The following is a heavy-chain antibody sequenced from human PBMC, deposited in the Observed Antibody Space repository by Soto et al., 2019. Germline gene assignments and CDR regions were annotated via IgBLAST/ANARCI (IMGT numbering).Heavy chain of an antibody. CDR2: IIPIFGTA. Sequence: SVKVSCKASGCTFSSYAISWVRQAPGQGLEWMGGIIPIFGTANYAQKFQGRVTITADESTSTAYMELSSLRSEDTAVYYCARDVYYYDSSGYGFLGYWGQGTLVTVSS. CDR3: ARDVYYYDSSGYGFLGY. CDR1: GCTFSSYA. J-gene: IGHJ4*02. D-gene: IGHD3-22*01. V-gene: IGHV1-69*13.